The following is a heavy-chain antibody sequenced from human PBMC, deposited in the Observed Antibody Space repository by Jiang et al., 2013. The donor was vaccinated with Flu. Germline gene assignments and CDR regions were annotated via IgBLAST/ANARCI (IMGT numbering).Heavy chain of an antibody. V-gene: IGHV3-48*01. Sequence: VQLLESGGGWVQPGGSLRLSCAASGFSFSTYSMNWVRQAPGKGLEWVSYISSSSGTIHYVDSVKGRFTISRDNAKNSLNLQMDSLRAEDTAVYYCVRSTTPWIFDYWGQGTLVTVSS. CDR2: ISSSSGTI. CDR1: GFSFSTYS. D-gene: IGHD5-12*01. J-gene: IGHJ4*02. CDR3: VRSTTPWIFDY.